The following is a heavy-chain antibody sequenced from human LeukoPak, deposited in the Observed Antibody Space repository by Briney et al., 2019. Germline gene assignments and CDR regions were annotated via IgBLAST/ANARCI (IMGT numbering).Heavy chain of an antibody. D-gene: IGHD5-24*01. CDR3: ARWGRDSYYYYYYMDV. Sequence: SETLSLTCTVSGGSISSYYWSWIRQPAGKGLEWIGRIYTSGSTNYNPSLKSRVTMSVDTSKNQFSLKLSSVTAADTAVYYCARWGRDSYYYYYYMDVWGKGTTVTVSS. CDR2: IYTSGST. J-gene: IGHJ6*03. CDR1: GGSISSYY. V-gene: IGHV4-4*07.